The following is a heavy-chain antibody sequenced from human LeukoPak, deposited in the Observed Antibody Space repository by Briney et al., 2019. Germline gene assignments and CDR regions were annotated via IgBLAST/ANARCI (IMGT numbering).Heavy chain of an antibody. D-gene: IGHD1-26*01. CDR3: ANRLQTSWVMDV. J-gene: IGHJ6*02. Sequence: PSETLSLTCTVSGGSSSSYYWSWIRQSPGKGLEWIGYICYSGSTNYNPSLKSRVTMSVDTSKNQFSLMLSSVTAADTAVYYCANRLQTSWVMDVWGQGTTVTVSS. CDR1: GGSSSSYY. CDR2: ICYSGST. V-gene: IGHV4-59*01.